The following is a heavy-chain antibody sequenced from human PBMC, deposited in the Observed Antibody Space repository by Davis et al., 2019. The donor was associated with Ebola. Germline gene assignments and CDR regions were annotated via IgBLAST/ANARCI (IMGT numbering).Heavy chain of an antibody. CDR1: GGSFSGYY. CDR2: INHSGST. D-gene: IGHD2-2*01. V-gene: IGHV4-34*01. CDR3: ARGHQRYCSSTSCFLYYYYGMDV. J-gene: IGHJ6*02. Sequence: SETLSLTCAVYGGSFSGYYWSWIRQPPGKGLEWIGEINHSGSTNYNPSLKSRVTISVDTSKNQFSLKLSSVTAADTAVYYCARGHQRYCSSTSCFLYYYYGMDVWGQGTTVTVSS.